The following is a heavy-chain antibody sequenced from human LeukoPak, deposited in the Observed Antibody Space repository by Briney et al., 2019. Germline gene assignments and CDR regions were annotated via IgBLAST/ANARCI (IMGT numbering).Heavy chain of an antibody. D-gene: IGHD6-19*01. V-gene: IGHV3-13*04. CDR3: SRVGSSGWPNNFDS. CDR2: IGTSGDT. J-gene: IGHJ4*02. CDR1: GFTFSTYD. Sequence: GGSLRLSCAASGFTFSTYDMHWVRQATGKGLEWVSVIGTSGDTYYAGSVKGRFTISRGNAKNSLYLQMNSLTAGDTAVYYCSRVGSSGWPNNFDSWGQGTLVTVSS.